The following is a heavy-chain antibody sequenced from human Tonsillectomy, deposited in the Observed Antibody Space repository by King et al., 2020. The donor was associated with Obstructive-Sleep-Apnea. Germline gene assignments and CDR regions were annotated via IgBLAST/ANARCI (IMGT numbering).Heavy chain of an antibody. V-gene: IGHV3-30-3*01. D-gene: IGHD5-12*01. CDR2: ISYDGSNK. J-gene: IGHJ5*02. CDR1: GFTFSSYA. CDR3: ARGGYSGYGNWFDP. Sequence: QLVQSGGGVVQPGRSLRLSCAASGFTFSSYAMHWVRQAPGKGLEWVAVISYDGSNKYYADPVKGRFTISRDNSKNTLYLQMNSLRAEDTAVYYCARGGYSGYGNWFDPWGQGTLVTVSS.